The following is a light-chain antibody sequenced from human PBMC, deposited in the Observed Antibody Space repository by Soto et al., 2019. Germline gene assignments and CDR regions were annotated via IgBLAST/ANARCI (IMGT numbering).Light chain of an antibody. CDR3: QQSYTPSVT. CDR1: QSISRC. CDR2: KAS. J-gene: IGKJ5*01. V-gene: IGKV1-39*01. Sequence: DIQMTQSPFSLSASVGDRVTITCRASQSISRCLNWYQQRPGKAPILLIYKASTLQSGVPSRFSGSGSGTDFTLTISSLHPEDFATYYCQQSYTPSVTFGQGTRLEIK.